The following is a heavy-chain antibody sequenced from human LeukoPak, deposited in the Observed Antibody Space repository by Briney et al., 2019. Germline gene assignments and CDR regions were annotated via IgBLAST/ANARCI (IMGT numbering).Heavy chain of an antibody. J-gene: IGHJ4*02. CDR1: GFTFSSYA. Sequence: GGSLRLSCAASGFTFSSYAMSWVRQAPGKGLEWVSAISGSGGSTYYADSVKGRFTISRDNSKNTLYLQMNSLRAEDTAVYSCARGLGMEATQLDFWGQGTLVTVSS. CDR3: ARGLGMEATQLDF. CDR2: ISGSGGST. V-gene: IGHV3-23*01. D-gene: IGHD1-26*01.